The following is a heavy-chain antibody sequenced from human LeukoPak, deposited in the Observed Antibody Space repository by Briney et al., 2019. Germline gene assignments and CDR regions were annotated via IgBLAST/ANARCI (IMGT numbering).Heavy chain of an antibody. CDR2: ISSSGSTI. J-gene: IGHJ4*02. CDR3: ARSGYYDISGYCFDY. CDR1: GFTFSDYY. D-gene: IGHD3-22*01. Sequence: GGSLRLSCAASGFTFSDYYMSWIRQAPGKGLEWVSYISSSGSTIYYADSVKGRFTISRDNAENSLYLQMNSLRAEDTAVYYCARSGYYDISGYCFDYWGQGTLVTVSS. V-gene: IGHV3-11*01.